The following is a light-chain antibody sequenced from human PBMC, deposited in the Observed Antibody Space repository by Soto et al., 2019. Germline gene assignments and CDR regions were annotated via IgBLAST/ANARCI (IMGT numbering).Light chain of an antibody. CDR1: QSLLDSDDGNTY. V-gene: IGKV2-40*01. CDR2: TVS. Sequence: DIVMTQTPLSLPVTPGEPASISCGSSQSLLDSDDGNTYLDWYLQKPGQSPQLLIYTVSYRASAVPDRFIGSRSGTDFTLKISRVEAEDVGVYYCMQRIEFPLTFGGGTNVEIK. J-gene: IGKJ4*01. CDR3: MQRIEFPLT.